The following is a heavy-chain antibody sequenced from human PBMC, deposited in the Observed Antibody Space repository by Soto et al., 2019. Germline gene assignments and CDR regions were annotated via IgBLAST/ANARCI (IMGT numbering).Heavy chain of an antibody. CDR2: IIPIFGTA. D-gene: IGHD2-15*01. V-gene: IGHV1-69*13. J-gene: IGHJ6*02. Sequence: SVKVSCKASGGTCSSYAISWVRQAPGQGLEWMGGIIPIFGTANYAQKCQGRVTITADESTRTAYMELSSLRSEDTAVYYCAIVVVVAALSPGPSYYYYGMDVWGQGTTVTVSS. CDR3: AIVVVVAALSPGPSYYYYGMDV. CDR1: GGTCSSYA.